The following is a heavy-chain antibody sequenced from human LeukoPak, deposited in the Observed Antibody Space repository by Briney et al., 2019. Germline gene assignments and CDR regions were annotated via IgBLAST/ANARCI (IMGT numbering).Heavy chain of an antibody. Sequence: SETLSLTCAVYGGSFSAYYWSWIRQPPGKGLEWVGEINHSGSINYNPSLKNRVTISVDTSRDQFSLRLSSVTAADTAIYYCAMTSIAARLAYFDYWGQGTLVTVSS. D-gene: IGHD6-6*01. CDR2: INHSGSI. J-gene: IGHJ4*02. CDR3: AMTSIAARLAYFDY. CDR1: GGSFSAYY. V-gene: IGHV4-34*01.